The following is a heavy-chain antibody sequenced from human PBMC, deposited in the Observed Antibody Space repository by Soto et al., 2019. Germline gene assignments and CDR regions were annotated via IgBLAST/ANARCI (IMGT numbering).Heavy chain of an antibody. CDR1: EIPTGTQS. Sequence: PGGPTSHSCGAAEIPTGTQSVHTLRHPPGKGLEWVSAISGSGGSTYYADSVKGRFTISRDNSKNTLYLKMNSLRAEDTAIYHCAKDYYYDSSGPDYWGQGILVTPSS. V-gene: IGHV3-23*01. J-gene: IGHJ4*02. D-gene: IGHD3-22*01. CDR3: AKDYYYDSSGPDY. CDR2: ISGSGGST.